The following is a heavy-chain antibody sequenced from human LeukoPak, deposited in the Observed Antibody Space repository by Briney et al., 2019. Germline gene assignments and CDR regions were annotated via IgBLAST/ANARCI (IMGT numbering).Heavy chain of an antibody. D-gene: IGHD5-24*01. V-gene: IGHV3-11*01. CDR1: RFTFSDYY. J-gene: IGHJ4*02. CDR3: ARGYINFDY. CDR2: ISRNGDTI. Sequence: GGSLRLSCAASRFTFSDYYMSWIRQAPGKGLEWVSYISRNGDTIFYADSVKGRFTISRDNGKNSLYLQMKRLRAEDTAVYYCARGYINFDYWGQGTLVTISS.